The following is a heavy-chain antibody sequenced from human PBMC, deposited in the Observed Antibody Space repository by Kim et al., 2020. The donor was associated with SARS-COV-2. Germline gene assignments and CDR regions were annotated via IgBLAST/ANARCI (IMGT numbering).Heavy chain of an antibody. CDR2: IYSTGTT. D-gene: IGHD5-12*01. J-gene: IGHJ4*02. CDR1: GDSISSRSTY. Sequence: SETLSLTCTVSGDSISSRSTYWAWIRQYPGKGLESIGSIYSTGTTYYNPSLQSRVTISVDTSRNQLSLKLRSVTAADTAVYYCASTKWLLYYFASWGQGTLVTVSS. CDR3: ASTKWLLYYFAS. V-gene: IGHV4-39*01.